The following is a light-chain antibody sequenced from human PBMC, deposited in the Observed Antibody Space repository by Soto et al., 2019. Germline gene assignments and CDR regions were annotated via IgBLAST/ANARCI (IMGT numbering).Light chain of an antibody. CDR1: QTVSSGS. CDR3: QQRSNWPRGA. V-gene: IGKV3D-20*02. CDR2: NAS. Sequence: EIVLTQSPGTLSLSPGESATLSCRASQTVSSGSLAWYQQKPGQAPRLLISNASRRATGVPDRFSGSGSGTDFTLTISSLEPEDFAVYYCQQRSNWPRGAFGPGTKVDIK. J-gene: IGKJ3*01.